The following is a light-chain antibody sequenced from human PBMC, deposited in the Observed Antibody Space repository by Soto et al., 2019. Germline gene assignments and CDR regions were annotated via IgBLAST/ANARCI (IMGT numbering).Light chain of an antibody. CDR3: QQYNSYPLT. CDR1: ESISAW. CDR2: KAT. V-gene: IGKV1-5*03. J-gene: IGKJ4*01. Sequence: DIQMTQSPSTLSASVGDRVTITCRASESISAWLAWYQQKAGKASNLLIYKATRLESGVPSRFSGSGSETEFTLTISGLQPGDSATYYCQQYNSYPLTFGGGT.